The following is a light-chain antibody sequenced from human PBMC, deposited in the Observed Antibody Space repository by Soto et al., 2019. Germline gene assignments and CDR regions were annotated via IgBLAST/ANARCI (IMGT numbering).Light chain of an antibody. CDR3: QQYDNWPPVT. Sequence: EIVMTQSPATLSVSPGERATLSCRASQSVNSNLAWYQQKPGQAPRLLMYGASTRASGIPDRFSGSGSGTEFTLTISSLQSEDFAVYYCQQYDNWPPVTFCQGTRLEIK. CDR1: QSVNSN. V-gene: IGKV3-15*01. CDR2: GAS. J-gene: IGKJ5*01.